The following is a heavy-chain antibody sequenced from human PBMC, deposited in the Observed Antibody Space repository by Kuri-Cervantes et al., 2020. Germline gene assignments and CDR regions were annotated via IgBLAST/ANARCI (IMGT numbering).Heavy chain of an antibody. CDR3: ATALGYCSGGSCREDDY. CDR1: EFTVNSSY. CDR2: IYSGGST. Sequence: GESLKISCAASEFTVNSSYMSWVRQAPGKGLEWVPVIYSGGSTYYADSVKGRFTISRDSSKNTLYLQMNSLRAEDTAVYYCATALGYCSGGSCREDDYWGQGTLVTISS. J-gene: IGHJ4*02. D-gene: IGHD2-15*01. V-gene: IGHV3-66*01.